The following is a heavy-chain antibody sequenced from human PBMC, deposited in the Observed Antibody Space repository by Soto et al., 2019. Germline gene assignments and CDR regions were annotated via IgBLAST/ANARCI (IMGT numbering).Heavy chain of an antibody. V-gene: IGHV3-66*01. CDR3: ARDFGSDATGYYGMDV. D-gene: IGHD3-10*01. CDR2: IYSGGAI. CDR1: GFTVTSNY. Sequence: EVQVVESGGGLVQPGGSLRLSCADSGFTVTSNYMSWVRQTPGKGLEWVSLIYSGGAIVYADSVRGRFTVSRDNSRNTMFLQMNSLRAGDAGVYFCARDFGSDATGYYGMDVWGQGTTVTVSS. J-gene: IGHJ6*02.